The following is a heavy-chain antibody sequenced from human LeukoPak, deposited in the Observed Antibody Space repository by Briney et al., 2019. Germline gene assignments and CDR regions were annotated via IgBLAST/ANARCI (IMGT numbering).Heavy chain of an antibody. CDR1: GFTFSSYA. J-gene: IGHJ5*02. Sequence: GGSLRLSCAASGFTFSSYAMSWVRQAPGKGLEWVSAISGSGGSTYYADSVKGRFTISRDNSKDTLYLQMNSLRAEDTAVYYCAKDRSFGHYGSGSRHGWFDPWGQGTLVTVSS. D-gene: IGHD3-10*01. V-gene: IGHV3-23*01. CDR3: AKDRSFGHYGSGSRHGWFDP. CDR2: ISGSGGST.